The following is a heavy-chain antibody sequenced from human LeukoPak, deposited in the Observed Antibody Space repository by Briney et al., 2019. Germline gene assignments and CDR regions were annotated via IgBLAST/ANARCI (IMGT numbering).Heavy chain of an antibody. Sequence: GGSLRLSCAASGFTFSSYWVHWMRQAPGKGLMWVSRIDADGRTINYADSVKGQFTISRDNAKNTLYLQMNSLRAEDTAVYYCARAGYYRFDYWGQGTLVTVSS. CDR1: GFTFSSYW. D-gene: IGHD1-26*01. J-gene: IGHJ4*02. CDR3: ARAGYYRFDY. CDR2: IDADGRTI. V-gene: IGHV3-74*01.